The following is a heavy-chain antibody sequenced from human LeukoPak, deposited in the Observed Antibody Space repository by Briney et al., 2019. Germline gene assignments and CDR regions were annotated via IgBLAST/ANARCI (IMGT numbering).Heavy chain of an antibody. CDR3: ARSRAGSGSYFGAFDI. Sequence: GSLRLSCAASGVTVSSNYISWVRQAPGKGLEWVSVIYSDGRTYYTDSVKGRFTISRDNSKNTLYLQMNSLRAEDTAVYYCARSRAGSGSYFGAFDIWGQGTMVTVSS. J-gene: IGHJ3*02. V-gene: IGHV3-53*01. CDR2: IYSDGRT. CDR1: GVTVSSNY. D-gene: IGHD3-10*01.